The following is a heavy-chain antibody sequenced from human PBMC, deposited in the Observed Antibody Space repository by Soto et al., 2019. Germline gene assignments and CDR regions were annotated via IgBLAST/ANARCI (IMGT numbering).Heavy chain of an antibody. CDR1: GYTFTSYA. J-gene: IGHJ4*02. Sequence: ASVKVSCKASGYTFTSYAMHWVRQAPGQRLEWMGWINAGNGKTKYSQKFQGRVTITTDTSTSTAYMELRSLRSEDTAVYYCARGSTTVTTNFDFWGQGTLVTVSS. CDR3: ARGSTTVTTNFDF. CDR2: INAGNGKT. D-gene: IGHD4-17*01. V-gene: IGHV1-3*01.